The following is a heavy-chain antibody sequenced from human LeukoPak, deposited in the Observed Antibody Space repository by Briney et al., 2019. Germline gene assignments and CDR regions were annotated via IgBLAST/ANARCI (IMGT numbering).Heavy chain of an antibody. Sequence: ASVTVSFKASGYTFTVYYMHGVRQAAGQGLEGMGGINPHSGGTNYPQKFQRRVTMTRDTSISTAYTELSRLRSDDTAVYYCARENLYYDILTPGMDVWGQGTTVTVSS. CDR1: GYTFTVYY. CDR3: ARENLYYDILTPGMDV. D-gene: IGHD3-9*01. J-gene: IGHJ6*02. V-gene: IGHV1-2*02. CDR2: INPHSGGT.